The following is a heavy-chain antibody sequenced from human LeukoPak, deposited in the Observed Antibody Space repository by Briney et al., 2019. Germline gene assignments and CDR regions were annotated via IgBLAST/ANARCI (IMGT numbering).Heavy chain of an antibody. CDR2: MNPNSGTT. D-gene: IGHD6-13*01. CDR1: GYTFTGYY. CDR3: ARGWVYFDY. J-gene: IGHJ4*02. V-gene: IGHV1-8*02. Sequence: GASVKVSCKASGYTFTGYYMHWVRQATGQGLEWMGWMNPNSGTTGYAQKFQGRVTMTRNTSISTAYMELSSLRSEDTAVYYCARGWVYFDYWGQGTLVTVSS.